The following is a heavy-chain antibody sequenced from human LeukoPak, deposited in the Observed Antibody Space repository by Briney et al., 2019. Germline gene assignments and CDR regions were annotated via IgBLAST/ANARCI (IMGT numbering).Heavy chain of an antibody. V-gene: IGHV1-18*01. CDR1: GYTFFTYG. Sequence: ASVEVSCKASGYTFFTYGVTWVRQAPGQGLEWMVWISTYNGNTIAQKFQGRVTLTTDTSTSTAYMELRSLKSDDTAVYYCARQYGDNSGSLDHWGQGTPVTVPS. CDR2: ISTYNGNT. CDR3: ARQYGDNSGSLDH. J-gene: IGHJ4*02. D-gene: IGHD4-23*01.